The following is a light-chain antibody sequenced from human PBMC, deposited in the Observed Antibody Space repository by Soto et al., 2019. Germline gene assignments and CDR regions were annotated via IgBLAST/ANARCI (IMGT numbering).Light chain of an antibody. CDR3: QQYNSYT. Sequence: DIQMTQSPSTLSASVGDRVTITCRASQSISTWLAWYQQKPGKAPSLLIYDASSLERGVPSRFSGSGSGTEFTLTISSLQPDDFATYYCQQYNSYTFGQGTKLEIK. CDR2: DAS. CDR1: QSISTW. V-gene: IGKV1-5*01. J-gene: IGKJ2*01.